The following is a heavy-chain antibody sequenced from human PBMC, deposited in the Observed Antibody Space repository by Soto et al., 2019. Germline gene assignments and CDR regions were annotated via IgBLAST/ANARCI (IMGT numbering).Heavy chain of an antibody. Sequence: EVQLLESGGGLVQPGGSLRLSCAASGFTFSSYAMSWVRQAPGKGLEWVSAISGSGGSTYYADSVKGRFTISRDNSKNTLYLQMNSLRAEDTAVYYCAKLEISIAAAGKSTYYYYGMDVRGQGTTVTVSS. J-gene: IGHJ6*02. V-gene: IGHV3-23*01. CDR2: ISGSGGST. D-gene: IGHD6-13*01. CDR1: GFTFSSYA. CDR3: AKLEISIAAAGKSTYYYYGMDV.